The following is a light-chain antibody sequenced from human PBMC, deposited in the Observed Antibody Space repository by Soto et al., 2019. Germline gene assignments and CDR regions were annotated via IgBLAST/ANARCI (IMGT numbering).Light chain of an antibody. V-gene: IGLV2-8*01. CDR3: SSYAGSNNFV. CDR2: EVS. Sequence: QSALTQPASVSGSPGQSIAISCSGISRDVGGYNYVSWYQQHPGKAPKLMIYEVSKRPSGVPDRFSGSKSGNTASLTVSGLQAEDEADYYCSSYAGSNNFVFGTGTKVTVL. CDR1: SRDVGGYNY. J-gene: IGLJ1*01.